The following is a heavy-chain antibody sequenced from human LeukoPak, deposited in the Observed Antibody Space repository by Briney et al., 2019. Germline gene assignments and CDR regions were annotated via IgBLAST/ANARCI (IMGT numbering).Heavy chain of an antibody. CDR3: AKDDYDSSGPFDY. D-gene: IGHD3-22*01. CDR1: GFLVNDYG. CDR2: MRFDGKTK. V-gene: IGHV3-33*06. J-gene: IGHJ4*02. Sequence: GGSLRLSCAASGFLVNDYGMHWVRQAPGKGPEWVAAMRFDGKTKYYVDSVKGRFTISRDNPKNTLYLQMNSLRAEDTAVYYCAKDDYDSSGPFDYWGQGTLVTVSS.